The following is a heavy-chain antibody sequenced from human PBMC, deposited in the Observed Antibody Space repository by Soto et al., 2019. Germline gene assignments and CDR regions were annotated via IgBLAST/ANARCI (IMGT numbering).Heavy chain of an antibody. CDR3: AKDLVLRYFDWLPQYFDY. Sequence: EVQLLESGGGLVQPGGSLRLSCAASRFTFSTYAISWVRQAPGKGLEWVSAISGSGGSTYYADSVKGRFTISRDNSKNTLYLQMNSLRAEDTAVYYCAKDLVLRYFDWLPQYFDYWGQGTLVTVSS. CDR2: ISGSGGST. V-gene: IGHV3-23*01. D-gene: IGHD3-9*01. CDR1: RFTFSTYA. J-gene: IGHJ4*02.